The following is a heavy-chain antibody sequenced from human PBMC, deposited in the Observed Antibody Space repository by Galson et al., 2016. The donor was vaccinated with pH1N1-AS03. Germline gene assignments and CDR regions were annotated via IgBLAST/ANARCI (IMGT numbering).Heavy chain of an antibody. CDR2: MTPNNGNT. D-gene: IGHD3-16*01. J-gene: IGHJ4*02. V-gene: IGHV1-8*01. CDR3: ARSFLGETDD. Sequence: SVKVSCKASGYTFTTYDINWVRQAAGQGLEWMGWMTPNNGNTGYAQRFQGRVTMTRNTSISTAYMELSGLQSEDTAVYCCARSFLGETDDWGQGTLVIVSS. CDR1: GYTFTTYD.